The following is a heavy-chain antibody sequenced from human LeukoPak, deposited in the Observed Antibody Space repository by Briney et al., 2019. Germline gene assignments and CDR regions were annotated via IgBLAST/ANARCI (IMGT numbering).Heavy chain of an antibody. D-gene: IGHD3-9*01. CDR2: VYWDDDK. CDR1: GFSLTSDGVR. Sequence: SGPTLVNPTQTLTLTCNFSGFSLTSDGVRVGWIRQPPGKALEWLSIVYWDDDKRYRQSLKNRLTITKDTSKNHVVLTMTNMDPVDTATYYCAHGSTNIWLYYYDSWGPGTLVTVSS. CDR3: AHGSTNIWLYYYDS. J-gene: IGHJ4*02. V-gene: IGHV2-5*02.